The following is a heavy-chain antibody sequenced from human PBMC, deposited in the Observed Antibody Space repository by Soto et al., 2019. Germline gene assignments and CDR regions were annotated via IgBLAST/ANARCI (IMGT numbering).Heavy chain of an antibody. J-gene: IGHJ4*02. V-gene: IGHV6-1*01. CDR1: GDIVSSNTAA. D-gene: IGHD6-19*01. CDR2: TYYRSNWRH. Sequence: QVHLQQSGPGLVKPSQTLSLTCAISGDIVSSNTAAWNWIRSSPSRGLEWLGRTYYRSNWRHDYAVSVKSRITVNPDTSKNHFSLQLNSVTPDDTAVYYCARGVAGSGFDLWGQGTLVTVSS. CDR3: ARGVAGSGFDL.